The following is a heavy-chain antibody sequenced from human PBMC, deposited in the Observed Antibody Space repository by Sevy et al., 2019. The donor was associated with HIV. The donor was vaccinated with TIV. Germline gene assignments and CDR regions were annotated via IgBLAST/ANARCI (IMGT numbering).Heavy chain of an antibody. D-gene: IGHD2-8*01. CDR3: ARFMVYSKFDY. V-gene: IGHV4-39*01. CDR2: IYYSGRT. Sequence: SETLSLTCTVSGGSISSSSYYWGWIRQPPGKGLEWIGSIYYSGRTYYNASLKSRVTISVDTSKNQFSLKLSSVTAADTAVYYGARFMVYSKFDYWGQGTLVTVSS. CDR1: GGSISSSSYY. J-gene: IGHJ4*02.